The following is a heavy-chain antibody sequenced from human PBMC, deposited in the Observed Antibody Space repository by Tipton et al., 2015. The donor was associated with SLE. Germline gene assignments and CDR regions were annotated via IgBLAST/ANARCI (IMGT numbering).Heavy chain of an antibody. CDR3: TSRPGSGSLDY. J-gene: IGHJ4*02. Sequence: SLRLSYAASGFTFSNAWMSWVRQAPGKGLEWVGRIKSKTDGGTTDYAAPVKGRFTISRDDSKNTLYLQMNSLKTEDTAVYYCTSRPGSGSLDYWGQGTLVTVSS. CDR2: IKSKTDGGTT. D-gene: IGHD3-10*01. V-gene: IGHV3-15*01. CDR1: GFTFSNAW.